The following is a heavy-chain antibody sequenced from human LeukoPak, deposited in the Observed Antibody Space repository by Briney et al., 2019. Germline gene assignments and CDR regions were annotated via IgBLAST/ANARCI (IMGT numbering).Heavy chain of an antibody. CDR3: ARRGSKSRKLLWFGEHNWFDP. CDR2: IYYSGST. V-gene: IGHV4-39*07. CDR1: GGSISSSSYY. D-gene: IGHD3-10*01. J-gene: IGHJ5*02. Sequence: SETLSLTCTVSGGSISSSSYYWGWIRQPPGKGLEWIGSIYYSGSTYYNPSLKGRVTISVDTSKNQFSLKLSSVTAEDTAVYYCARRGSKSRKLLWFGEHNWFDPWGQGTLVTVSS.